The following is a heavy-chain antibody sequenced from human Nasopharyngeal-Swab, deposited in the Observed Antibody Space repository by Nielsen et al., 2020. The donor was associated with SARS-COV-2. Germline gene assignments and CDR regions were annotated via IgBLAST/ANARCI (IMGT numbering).Heavy chain of an antibody. V-gene: IGHV3-7*01. D-gene: IGHD2-2*01. CDR1: GFTLSRHW. CDR3: AREICTRITCFDYGMDV. J-gene: IGHJ6*02. CDR2: IKQDGSEK. Sequence: GGSLRLSCAASGFTLSRHWMSWVRQAPGKGLEWVATIKQDGSEKYSVDSVRGRFTISRDNTKNSVYLQMNNLRAEDTAVYYCAREICTRITCFDYGMDVWGQGTTVTVSS.